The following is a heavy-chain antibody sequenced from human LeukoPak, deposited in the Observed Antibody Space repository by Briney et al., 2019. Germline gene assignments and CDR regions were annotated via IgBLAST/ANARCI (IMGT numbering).Heavy chain of an antibody. V-gene: IGHV1-46*04. CDR2: IKPSGGST. D-gene: IGHD6-6*01. J-gene: IGHJ1*01. Sequence: ASVKVFCKASGYTFTSYYMHWVRQAPGQGLEWVALIKPSGGSTSYAQKLQGRVTMSRDTSTSTVYMELSSLRSEDTAVYYCARSYLRIAARPLLLDFWRQGTLVSVS. CDR1: GYTFTSYY. CDR3: ARSYLRIAARPLLLDF.